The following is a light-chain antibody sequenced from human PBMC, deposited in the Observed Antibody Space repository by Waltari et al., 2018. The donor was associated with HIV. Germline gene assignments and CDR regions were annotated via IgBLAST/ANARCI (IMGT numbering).Light chain of an antibody. J-gene: IGLJ3*02. CDR3: QVWDSSSDHWL. CDR1: NIGSKS. Sequence: SYVLTQPPSVSVAPGQTARITCGGNNIGSKSVHWYQQKPGQAPVLVVYDDSDRPSGIPDRFSGSNSGNTATLTISRVEAGDEADYYWQVWDSSSDHWLFGGGTKLTVL. CDR2: DDS. V-gene: IGLV3-21*02.